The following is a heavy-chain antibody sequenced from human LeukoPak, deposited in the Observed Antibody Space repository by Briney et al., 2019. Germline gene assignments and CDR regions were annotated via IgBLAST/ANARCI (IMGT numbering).Heavy chain of an antibody. Sequence: GRSLRLSCAASGFTFSSYGMHWVRQAPGKGLEWVAVISYDGSNKYYADSVKGRFTISRDNSKNSLYLQMNSLRAEDTAVYYCARGSGYYYDSSGYYSNWFDPWGQGTLVTVSS. CDR2: ISYDGSNK. V-gene: IGHV3-30*03. J-gene: IGHJ5*02. CDR1: GFTFSSYG. D-gene: IGHD3-22*01. CDR3: ARGSGYYYDSSGYYSNWFDP.